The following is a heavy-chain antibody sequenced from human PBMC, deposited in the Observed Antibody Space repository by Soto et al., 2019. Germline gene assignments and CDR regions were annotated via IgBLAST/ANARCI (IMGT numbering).Heavy chain of an antibody. V-gene: IGHV3-33*01. Sequence: QVQLEESGGGMVQPGRSLRLSCEASGFTFNTYSMHWVRQPPGKGLEWLAAIWYDGTQKYYADSVKGRFIISRDNSKKTLYWEMNSLRAEDTAVYYCARAGGTTVTGLWHFDSWGQGTLVTVSS. J-gene: IGHJ4*02. CDR1: GFTFNTYS. CDR3: ARAGGTTVTGLWHFDS. D-gene: IGHD4-17*01. CDR2: IWYDGTQK.